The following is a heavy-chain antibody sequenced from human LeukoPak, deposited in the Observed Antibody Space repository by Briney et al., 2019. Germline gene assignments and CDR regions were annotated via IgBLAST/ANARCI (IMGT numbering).Heavy chain of an antibody. CDR2: MNPNSGNT. V-gene: IGHV1-8*01. J-gene: IGHJ4*02. CDR1: GYTFTSYD. CDR3: ARGGNRWNWYYYGSGSNRELDY. D-gene: IGHD3-10*01. Sequence: GASVKVSCKASGYTFTSYDINWVRQATGQGLEWMGWMNPNSGNTGYAQKFQGRVTMTRNTSISTAYMELSSLGSEDTAVYYCARGGNRWNWYYYGSGSNRELDYWGQGTLVTVSS.